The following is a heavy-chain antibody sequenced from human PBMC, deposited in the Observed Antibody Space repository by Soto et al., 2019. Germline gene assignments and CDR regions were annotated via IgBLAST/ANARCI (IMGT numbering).Heavy chain of an antibody. J-gene: IGHJ4*02. Sequence: ASVKVSCKASGYIFTAYSMHWVRQAPGQGLEWVGWFNPNSGDTIYAQKFQGRVTLTGDTSISTAYMELYSLTSDDTAVYYCVREASAVISLDYWGQGTLVTVSS. CDR3: VREASAVISLDY. V-gene: IGHV1-2*02. CDR2: FNPNSGDT. D-gene: IGHD6-19*01. CDR1: GYIFTAYS.